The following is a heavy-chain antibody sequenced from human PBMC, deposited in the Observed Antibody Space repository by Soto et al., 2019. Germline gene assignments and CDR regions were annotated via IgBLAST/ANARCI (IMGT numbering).Heavy chain of an antibody. J-gene: IGHJ4*02. CDR1: GGTFSSYT. D-gene: IGHD6-25*01. Sequence: QVQLVQSGAEVKKPGSSVKVSCKASGGTFSSYTLTWVRQAPGQGLEWLGGIIPTVGSVNYAQSFQGRVTISADTSTSTGYMELSGLRSDDTAVYYWARESEDGYNTALAHWGQGPLVTVSS. V-gene: IGHV1-69*06. CDR3: ARESEDGYNTALAH. CDR2: IIPTVGSV.